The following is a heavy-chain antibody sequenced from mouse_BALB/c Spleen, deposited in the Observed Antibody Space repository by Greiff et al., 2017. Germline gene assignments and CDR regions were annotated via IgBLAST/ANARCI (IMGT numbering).Heavy chain of an antibody. J-gene: IGHJ2*01. V-gene: IGHV5-4*02. CDR1: GFTFSDYY. CDR3: ARGDYHYFDY. D-gene: IGHD2-4*01. CDR2: ISDGGSYT. Sequence: EVKLVESGGGLVQPGGSLKLSCAASGFTFSDYYMYWVRQTPEKRLEWVATISDGGSYTYYPDSVKGRFTISRDNAKNNLYLQMSSLKSEDTAMYYCARGDYHYFDYWGQGTTLTVSS.